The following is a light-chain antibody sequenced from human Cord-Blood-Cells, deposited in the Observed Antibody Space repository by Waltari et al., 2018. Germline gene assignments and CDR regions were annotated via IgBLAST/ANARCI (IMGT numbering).Light chain of an antibody. CDR1: QDISNY. J-gene: IGKJ2*03. CDR2: DAP. Sequence: DIQTTQSPSSLSASVGDRVTITCQASQDISNYLIWYQQKPGNAPKLLISDAPKLETGVPSRFSGSGSGTDFTCTISSLQPEDIATYYCQQYDNLPYSFGQGTKLEIK. CDR3: QQYDNLPYS. V-gene: IGKV1-33*01.